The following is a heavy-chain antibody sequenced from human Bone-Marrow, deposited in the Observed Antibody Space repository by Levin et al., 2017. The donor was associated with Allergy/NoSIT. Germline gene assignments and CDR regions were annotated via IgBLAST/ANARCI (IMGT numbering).Heavy chain of an antibody. CDR3: VKGGVNYYGMGWFDS. CDR2: ISGDGGRT. D-gene: IGHD3-10*01. Sequence: GGSLRLSCAASGYTFTTYAMNWVRQAPGKGLEWVSAISGDGGRTDYADSVKGRFTISRDNSKNTLHLQMNSLRVGDTAVYYCVKGGVNYYGMGWFDSWGQGTLVTVS. V-gene: IGHV3-23*01. J-gene: IGHJ5*01. CDR1: GYTFTTYA.